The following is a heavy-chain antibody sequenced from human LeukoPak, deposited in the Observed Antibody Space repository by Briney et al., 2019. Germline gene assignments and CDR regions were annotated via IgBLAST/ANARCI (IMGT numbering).Heavy chain of an antibody. CDR2: VSRSGGST. J-gene: IGHJ4*02. CDR1: GVTFSTYA. D-gene: IGHD3-22*01. CDR3: AKDGEYYDSSGYYSHFDY. V-gene: IGHV3-23*01. Sequence: GGSLRLSCAASGVTFSTYAMSWVRQAPGKGLEWGSGVSRSGGSTYYADSVKGRFTISRDNPKNTLDLKMNSLRAEDTAVYYCAKDGEYYDSSGYYSHFDYWGQGTLVPVSS.